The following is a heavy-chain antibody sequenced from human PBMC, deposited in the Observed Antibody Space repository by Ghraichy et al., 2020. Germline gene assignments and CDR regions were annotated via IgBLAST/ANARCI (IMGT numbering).Heavy chain of an antibody. CDR3: AKDLEGDGQWLLY. CDR1: GFTFTSYA. Sequence: GGSLRLSCVGSGFTFTSYAMSWVRQAPGKGLEWVSAISGSGITTYSADSVKGRFTVSRDNFKNTLFLQMNNLRAEDTAVYYCAKDLEGDGQWLLYGGQGILVTVSS. D-gene: IGHD6-19*01. J-gene: IGHJ4*02. V-gene: IGHV3-23*01. CDR2: ISGSGITT.